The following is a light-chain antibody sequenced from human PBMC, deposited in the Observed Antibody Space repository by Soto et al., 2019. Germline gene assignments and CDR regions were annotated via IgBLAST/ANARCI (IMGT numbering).Light chain of an antibody. CDR3: AAWDDSLKSV. J-gene: IGLJ2*01. Sequence: QSVLTQSPSASGTPGQRVTISCSGSSSNIGSNTVNWYQQLPGTAPKLLIYSNNQRPSGVPDRFSGSKSGTSASLANSGLQSEDEADYYWAAWDDSLKSVFGGGTKLTVL. V-gene: IGLV1-44*01. CDR1: SSNIGSNT. CDR2: SNN.